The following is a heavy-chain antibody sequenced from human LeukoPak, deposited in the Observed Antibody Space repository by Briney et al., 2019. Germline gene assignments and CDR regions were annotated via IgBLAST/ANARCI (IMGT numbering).Heavy chain of an antibody. V-gene: IGHV4-59*01. CDR2: IYNSGSN. Sequence: NPSETLSLTCTVSGGSIGSFYWSWIRQPPEKGLEWIGYIYNSGSNNYNPSLKSRVTMSVDTSKNQFSLKLSSVTAADTAVYYSARASVLLSADYWGQGILVTVSS. D-gene: IGHD3-10*01. CDR3: ARASVLLSADY. CDR1: GGSIGSFY. J-gene: IGHJ4*02.